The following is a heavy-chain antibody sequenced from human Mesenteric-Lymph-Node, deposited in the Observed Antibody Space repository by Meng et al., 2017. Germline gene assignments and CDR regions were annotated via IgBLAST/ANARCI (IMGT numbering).Heavy chain of an antibody. CDR1: GYTFTGYY. J-gene: IGHJ4*02. CDR3: AAFYYESSGYFRADY. CDR2: INLNSGGT. V-gene: IGHV1-2*06. Sequence: QVQRVQSGAEGKKPGAAVKGSCKASGYTFTGYYIHGVRQAPGQGLEWMGRINLNSGGTNYAQKFQGRVTMTWDTSISAAQMELSSLRSDDTAVYYCAAFYYESSGYFRADYWGQGILVTVSS. D-gene: IGHD3-22*01.